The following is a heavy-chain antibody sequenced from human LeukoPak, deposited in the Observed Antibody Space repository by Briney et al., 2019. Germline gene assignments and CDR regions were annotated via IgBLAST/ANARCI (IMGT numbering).Heavy chain of an antibody. D-gene: IGHD3-10*01. V-gene: IGHV7-4-1*02. CDR3: ARVPNYYTSGSYPPRDYYFDY. CDR2: INTNTGNP. J-gene: IGHJ4*02. Sequence: AASVKVSCKASGYTFTSYAMNWVRQAPGQGLEWMGWINTNTGNPTYAQGFTGRFVFSLDTSVSTAYLQISSLKAEDTAVYYCARVPNYYTSGSYPPRDYYFDYWGQGTLVTVSS. CDR1: GYTFTSYA.